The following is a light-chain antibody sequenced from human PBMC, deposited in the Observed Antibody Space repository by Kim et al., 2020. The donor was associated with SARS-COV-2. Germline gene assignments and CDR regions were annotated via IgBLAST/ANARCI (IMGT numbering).Light chain of an antibody. J-gene: IGKJ4*01. V-gene: IGKV1-39*01. CDR1: QSISSY. Sequence: DIQLPKLPPSLSASVGDRVTITCRASQSISSYLNWYQQKPGKAPKLLIYAAPSLQSGVPSRFSGSGSGTDFTLTISSLQPEDFATYYCQQSYSTPFTFGGGTKVDIK. CDR2: AAP. CDR3: QQSYSTPFT.